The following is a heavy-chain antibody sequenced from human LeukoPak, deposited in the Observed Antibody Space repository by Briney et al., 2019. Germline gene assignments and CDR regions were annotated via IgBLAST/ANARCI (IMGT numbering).Heavy chain of an antibody. J-gene: IGHJ6*02. CDR2: ISSSSSYI. CDR3: ARDKIIAPDIVATINDGDYYYYYGMDV. D-gene: IGHD5-12*01. V-gene: IGHV3-21*01. CDR1: GFTFSSYV. Sequence: KPGGSLRLSCAASGFTFSSYVMNWVRQAPGKGLEWVSSISSSSSYIYYADSVKGRFTISRDNAKNSLYLQMNSLRAEDTAVYYCARDKIIAPDIVATINDGDYYYYYGMDVWGQGTTVTVSS.